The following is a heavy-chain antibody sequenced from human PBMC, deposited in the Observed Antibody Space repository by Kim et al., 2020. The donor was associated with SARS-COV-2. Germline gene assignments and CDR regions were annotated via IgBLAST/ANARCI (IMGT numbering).Heavy chain of an antibody. V-gene: IGHV4-4*07. D-gene: IGHD2-2*02. Sequence: SETLSLTCTVSGGSISSYYWSWIRQPAGKGLEWIGRIYTSGSTNYNPSLKSRVTMSVDTSKNQFSLKLSSVTAADTAVYYCARDFPEVVVVPAAIPTYYYYYYMDVWGKGTTVTVSS. J-gene: IGHJ6*03. CDR3: ARDFPEVVVVPAAIPTYYYYYYMDV. CDR2: IYTSGST. CDR1: GGSISSYY.